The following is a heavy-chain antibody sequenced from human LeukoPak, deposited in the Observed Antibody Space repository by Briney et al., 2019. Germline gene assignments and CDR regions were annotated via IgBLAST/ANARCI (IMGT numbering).Heavy chain of an antibody. V-gene: IGHV3-23*01. CDR2: ISGSGGGT. J-gene: IGHJ4*02. D-gene: IGHD3-10*01. Sequence: GGSLRLSCAASGFTFSSYAMSWVRQAPGKGLEWVSGISGSGGGTYYADSVKGRFAISRDNSKNTLSLQMNSLRAEDTAVYYCAKDMEAYYYGSGSYYRNFDYWGQGTLVTVSS. CDR1: GFTFSSYA. CDR3: AKDMEAYYYGSGSYYRNFDY.